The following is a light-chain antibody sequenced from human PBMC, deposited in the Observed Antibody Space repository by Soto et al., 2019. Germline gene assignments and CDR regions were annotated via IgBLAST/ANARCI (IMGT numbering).Light chain of an antibody. CDR3: QQYDDWLRLT. Sequence: EIVSTQSPCTLSLSTGERATLSCRASQSVSSNLAWYQQKPGQAPRLLIYGASTRATSFPARFSGSGSGTDFTLTISSLQSEDFAVYFCQQYDDWLRLTFGGGTKVDIK. CDR2: GAS. J-gene: IGKJ4*01. V-gene: IGKV3-15*01. CDR1: QSVSSN.